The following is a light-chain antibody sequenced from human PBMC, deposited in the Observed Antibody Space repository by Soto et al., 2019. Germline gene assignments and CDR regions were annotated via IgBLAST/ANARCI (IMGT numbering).Light chain of an antibody. J-gene: IGKJ5*01. CDR3: QQYKNYPIT. CDR1: QDISNY. V-gene: IGKV1-16*01. CDR2: GAS. Sequence: DIQMTQSPSSLSASVGDRVTITCRASQDISNYLVWFQQKPGKAPKSLISGASSLQSGVPLRFSGSGSGTEFTLTISSVQPEDFGTYYCQQYKNYPITFGQGTRLDIK.